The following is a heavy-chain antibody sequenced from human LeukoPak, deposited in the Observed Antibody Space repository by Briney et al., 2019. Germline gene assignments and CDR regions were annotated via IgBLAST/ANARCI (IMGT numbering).Heavy chain of an antibody. Sequence: GGSLRLSCAASGFTFSSYEMNWVRRAPGKGLEWVSYISSSGSTIYYADSVKGRFTISRDNAKNSLYLQMNSLRAEDTAVYYCARVDNGAVARQYYYYGMDVWGQGTTVTVSS. J-gene: IGHJ6*02. CDR2: ISSSGSTI. V-gene: IGHV3-48*03. CDR3: ARVDNGAVARQYYYYGMDV. CDR1: GFTFSSYE. D-gene: IGHD6-19*01.